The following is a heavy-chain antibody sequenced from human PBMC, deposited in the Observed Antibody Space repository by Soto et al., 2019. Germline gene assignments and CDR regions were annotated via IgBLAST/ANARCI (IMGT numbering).Heavy chain of an antibody. D-gene: IGHD2-15*01. CDR1: GFTFSSYG. CDR3: AKDRLKIVVVAATPLGFDP. CDR2: ISYDGSNK. V-gene: IGHV3-30*18. J-gene: IGHJ5*02. Sequence: GGSLRLSCAASGFTFSSYGMHWVRQAPGKGLEWVAVISYDGSNKYYADSVKGRFTISRDNSKNTLYLQMNSLRAEDTAVYYCAKDRLKIVVVAATPLGFDPWGQGTLVTVSS.